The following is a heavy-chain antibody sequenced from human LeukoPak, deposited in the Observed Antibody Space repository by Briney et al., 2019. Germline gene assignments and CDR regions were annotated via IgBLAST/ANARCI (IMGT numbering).Heavy chain of an antibody. CDR1: GFTFSSYW. CDR2: INQDGGET. CDR3: AKSSYYDSSGFYREYYFDY. D-gene: IGHD3-22*01. J-gene: IGHJ4*02. V-gene: IGHV3-7*03. Sequence: GGSLRLSCAASGFTFSSYWMSWVRQAPGKGPEWVANINQDGGETYYVDSVKGRFTISRDNAKSSLYLQMNTLRAEDTAVYYCAKSSYYDSSGFYREYYFDYWGQGTLVTVSS.